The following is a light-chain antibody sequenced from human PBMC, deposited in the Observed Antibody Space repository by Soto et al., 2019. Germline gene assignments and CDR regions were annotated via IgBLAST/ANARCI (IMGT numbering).Light chain of an antibody. CDR1: QSVSSY. J-gene: IGKJ1*01. Sequence: EIVLTQSPATLSLSPGERATFSCRASQSVSSYLAWYQQKPGQAPRLLIYDASNRATGIPARFSGTGAGTDFTLTISSLEPEDFAVYYCQQRSNWPRFGQGTKVDIK. V-gene: IGKV3-11*01. CDR3: QQRSNWPR. CDR2: DAS.